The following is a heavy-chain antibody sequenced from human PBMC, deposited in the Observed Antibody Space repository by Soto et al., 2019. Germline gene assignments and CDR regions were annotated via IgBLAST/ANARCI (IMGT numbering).Heavy chain of an antibody. Sequence: EVQLVESGGGLVKPGGSLRLSCAASGFTFSSYSMNWVRQAPGKGLEWVSSISTTSTYIYYADSVKGRFTISRDNAKNSLYLQMNSLIAEDTAVYYCAREGSLYGDSVSNCADYWGQGTLVTVSS. V-gene: IGHV3-21*01. CDR1: GFTFSSYS. CDR2: ISTTSTYI. D-gene: IGHD4-17*01. J-gene: IGHJ4*02. CDR3: AREGSLYGDSVSNCADY.